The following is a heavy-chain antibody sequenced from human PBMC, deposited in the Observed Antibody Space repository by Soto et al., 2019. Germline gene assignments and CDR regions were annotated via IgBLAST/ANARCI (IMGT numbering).Heavy chain of an antibody. Sequence: ASVKICCEASGYSVTIYEINWVRQATGQGLEWMGWMNPNSGNTGYAQKFQGRVTMTRNTSISTAYMELSSLRSEDTAVYYCASRPKQQLVPVGWGQGNLVTVSS. V-gene: IGHV1-8*02. CDR1: GYSVTIYE. D-gene: IGHD6-6*01. CDR2: MNPNSGNT. J-gene: IGHJ4*02. CDR3: ASRPKQQLVPVG.